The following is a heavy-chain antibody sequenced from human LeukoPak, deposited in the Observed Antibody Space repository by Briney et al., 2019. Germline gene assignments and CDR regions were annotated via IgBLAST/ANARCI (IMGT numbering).Heavy chain of an antibody. J-gene: IGHJ3*02. Sequence: ASVKVSCKASGYTFNKFGISWVRQAPGQGLEWMGWSSGYNDDTHYAQKFQGRVTMTTDTSTNTAYMDLRSLRSDDTAIYYCAKDFYNSGGHWYDCFDIRGQGTMVTVSS. V-gene: IGHV1-18*01. CDR3: AKDFYNSGGHWYDCFDI. CDR2: SSGYNDDT. D-gene: IGHD2-21*01. CDR1: GYTFNKFG.